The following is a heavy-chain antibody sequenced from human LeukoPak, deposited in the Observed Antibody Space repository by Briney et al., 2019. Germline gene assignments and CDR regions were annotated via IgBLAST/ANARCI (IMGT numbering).Heavy chain of an antibody. CDR1: GFPFSGSS. CDR3: ASHGYQVDAFDI. Sequence: GGSLRLSCAASGFPFSGSSMNWVRQAPGKGLEWVSYISSSSYTINYADSVKGRFSISRDNAKNSLYLQMTSLRADDTAVYYCASHGYQVDAFDIWGQGTMVTVSS. D-gene: IGHD6-25*01. V-gene: IGHV3-48*04. CDR2: ISSSSYTI. J-gene: IGHJ3*02.